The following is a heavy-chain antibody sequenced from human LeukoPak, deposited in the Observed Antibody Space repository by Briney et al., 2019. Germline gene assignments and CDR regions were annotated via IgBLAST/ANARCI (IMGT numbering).Heavy chain of an antibody. CDR3: ARRGGGSSTDWFDP. D-gene: IGHD6-6*01. CDR2: IYYSGST. Sequence: SETLSLTCTVSGGSISDYYWSWIRQSPGKGLEWIGYIYYSGSTNSNPSLKSRVTISVDTSKNQLSLRLSSVTAADTAVYYCARRGGGSSTDWFDPWGQGTLVTVSS. CDR1: GGSISDYY. J-gene: IGHJ5*02. V-gene: IGHV4-59*08.